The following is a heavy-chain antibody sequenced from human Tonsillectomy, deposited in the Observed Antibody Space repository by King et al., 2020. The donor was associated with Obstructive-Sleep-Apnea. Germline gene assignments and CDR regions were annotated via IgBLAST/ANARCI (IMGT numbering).Heavy chain of an antibody. CDR3: ARVSYERIAAAGTFDY. D-gene: IGHD6-13*01. V-gene: IGHV3-30*04. CDR1: GFTFSSYA. CDR2: ISYDGSNK. J-gene: IGHJ4*02. Sequence: VQLVESGGGVVQPGRSLRLSCAASGFTFSSYAMHWVRQAPGKGLEWVAVISYDGSNKYYADSVKGRFTISRDNSKNTLYLQMNSLRAEDTAVYYCARVSYERIAAAGTFDYWGQGTLVTVSS.